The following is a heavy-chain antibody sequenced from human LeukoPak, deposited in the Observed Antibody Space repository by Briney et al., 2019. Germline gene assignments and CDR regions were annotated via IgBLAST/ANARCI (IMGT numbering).Heavy chain of an antibody. CDR3: ARECSGGSCWDAFDI. V-gene: IGHV3-30-3*01. CDR1: GFTFSSYA. D-gene: IGHD2-15*01. CDR2: ISYDGSNK. J-gene: IGHJ3*02. Sequence: GGSLRLSCAASGFTFSSYAMHWVRQAPGKGLEWVAVISYDGSNKYYADSVKGRFTTSRDNSKNTLYLQMNSLRAEDTAVYYCARECSGGSCWDAFDIWGQGTMVTVSS.